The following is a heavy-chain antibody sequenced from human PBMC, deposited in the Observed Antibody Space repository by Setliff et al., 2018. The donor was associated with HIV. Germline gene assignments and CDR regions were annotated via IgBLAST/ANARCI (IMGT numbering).Heavy chain of an antibody. CDR2: IHHTGST. D-gene: IGHD3-3*01. CDR1: DDSVSTFY. Sequence: KPSETLSLTCTVSDDSVSTFYWNWIRQPPGKGLEWIGFIHHTGSTVSNPSLKSRVTILMDLSRNQLSLHLASVTTADTAVYFCAPGEGVASTYYHDWGQGTKVTVSS. CDR3: APGEGVASTYYHD. V-gene: IGHV4-59*02. J-gene: IGHJ4*01.